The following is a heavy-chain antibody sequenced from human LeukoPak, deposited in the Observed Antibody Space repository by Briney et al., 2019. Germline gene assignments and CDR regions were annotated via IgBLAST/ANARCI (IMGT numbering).Heavy chain of an antibody. J-gene: IGHJ4*02. CDR2: IIPIFGTA. V-gene: IGHV1-69*13. CDR3: ARELGGYCSGGSCFSAPDY. D-gene: IGHD2-15*01. CDR1: GYTFTGYY. Sequence: SVKVSCKASGYTFTGYYMHWVRQAPGQGLEWVGGIIPIFGTANYAQKFQGRVTITADESTSTAYMELSSLRSEDTAVYYCARELGGYCSGGSCFSAPDYWGQGTLVTVSS.